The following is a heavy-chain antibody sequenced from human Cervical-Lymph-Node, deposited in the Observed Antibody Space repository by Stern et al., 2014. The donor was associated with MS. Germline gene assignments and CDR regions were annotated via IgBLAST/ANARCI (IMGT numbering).Heavy chain of an antibody. CDR3: ARGATQAFDP. J-gene: IGHJ5*02. Sequence: QVQLVESGPGLVQPSATLSLTCTVSGGSISSFYWSWIRQPPGQGLAWIGYINYTGRTTYTPSLKRRVTISVDTSKNQFSLKLSSVTAADTAVYYCARGATQAFDPWGQGTLVTVSA. CDR1: GGSISSFY. V-gene: IGHV4-59*01. CDR2: INYTGRT.